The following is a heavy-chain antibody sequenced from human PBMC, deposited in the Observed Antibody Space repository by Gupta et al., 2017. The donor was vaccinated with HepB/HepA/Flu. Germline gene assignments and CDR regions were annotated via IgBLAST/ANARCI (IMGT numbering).Heavy chain of an antibody. CDR3: ARDKCTAWFSNDY. V-gene: IGHV3-21*01. CDR1: GLPFDFHT. Sequence: EVPLVESGGGLVKRGGSLRLYCAASGLPFDFHTMNWVRQGPGKGLEWVATISSSSTSIYYADSVRGRFAISRDNAKNSLYLQMNNLGPDDTAVYYCARDKCTAWFSNDYWGQGTLVTGSS. J-gene: IGHJ4*02. D-gene: IGHD6-19*01. CDR2: ISSSSTSI.